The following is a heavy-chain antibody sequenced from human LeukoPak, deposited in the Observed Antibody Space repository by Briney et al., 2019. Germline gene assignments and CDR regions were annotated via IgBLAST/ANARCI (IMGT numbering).Heavy chain of an antibody. D-gene: IGHD6-19*01. V-gene: IGHV4-59*05. J-gene: IGHJ4*02. Sequence: SETLSLTCTVSGGSISSYYWSWIRQPPGKGLEWIGSIYYSGSTYYNPSLKSRVTISVDTSKKQFSLKLSSVTAADTAVYYCATTRYSSGWYGGGGYWGQGTLVTVSS. CDR1: GGSISSYY. CDR2: IYYSGST. CDR3: ATTRYSSGWYGGGGY.